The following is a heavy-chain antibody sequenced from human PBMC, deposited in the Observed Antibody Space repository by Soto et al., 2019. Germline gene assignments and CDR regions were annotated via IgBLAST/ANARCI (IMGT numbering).Heavy chain of an antibody. V-gene: IGHV3-7*01. D-gene: IGHD3-3*01. J-gene: IGHJ4*02. CDR2: IKQDGSEK. CDR1: GFTFSSYW. CDR3: ARGDDFWSGYIDY. Sequence: PGGSLSLSCAASGFTFSSYWMSWVRQAPGKGLEWVANIKQDGSEKYYVDSVKGRFTISRDNAKNSLFLQMNSLRAEDTAVYYCARGDDFWSGYIDYWGQGTLVTVSS.